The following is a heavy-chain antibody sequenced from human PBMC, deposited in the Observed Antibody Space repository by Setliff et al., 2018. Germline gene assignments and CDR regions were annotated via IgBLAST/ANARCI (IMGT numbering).Heavy chain of an antibody. CDR3: ARGRSKTWNI. J-gene: IGHJ3*02. Sequence: LSLTCAVYGESFSDYYGSWIRQPPGKGPEWIGEINQSGGTNYNPSLKSRVTISVDTSNNQFSLKLSSLTAADTAVYYCARGRSKTWNIWGQGTMVTVSS. V-gene: IGHV4-34*01. CDR2: INQSGGT. D-gene: IGHD1-1*01. CDR1: GESFSDYY.